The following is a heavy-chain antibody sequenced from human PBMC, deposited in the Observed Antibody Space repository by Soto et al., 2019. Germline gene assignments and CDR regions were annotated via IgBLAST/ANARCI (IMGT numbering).Heavy chain of an antibody. D-gene: IGHD2-15*01. J-gene: IGHJ2*01. V-gene: IGHV4-39*01. CDR2: IYYSGST. CDR3: ARRTPDSSPTWYFDL. CDR1: GGSISSSSYY. Sequence: PSETLSLTCTVSGGSISSSSYYWGWIRQPPGKGLEWIGSIYYSGSTYYNPSLKSRVTISVDTSKNQFSLKLSSVTAADTALYYCARRTPDSSPTWYFDLWGRGTLVTVSS.